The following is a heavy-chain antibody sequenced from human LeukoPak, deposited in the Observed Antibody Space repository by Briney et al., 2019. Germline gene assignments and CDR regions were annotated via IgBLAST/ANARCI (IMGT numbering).Heavy chain of an antibody. CDR3: ARSPHILTGENFDY. CDR1: GYTFTGYY. J-gene: IGHJ4*02. CDR2: INPNHGDT. V-gene: IGHV1-2*02. D-gene: IGHD3-9*01. Sequence: GASVKVSCKASGYTFTGYYMHWVRQAPGQGLEWMGWINPNHGDTNYAQKFQDRVSMTRDTSIGTAYMHLSRLRSADTAVYYCARSPHILTGENFDYWGQGTLLTVSS.